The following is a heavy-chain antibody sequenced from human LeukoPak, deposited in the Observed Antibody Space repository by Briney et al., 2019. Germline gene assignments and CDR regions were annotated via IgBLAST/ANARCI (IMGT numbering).Heavy chain of an antibody. CDR2: IFHSGST. CDR3: ARVIGNYFDY. V-gene: IGHV4-59*12. J-gene: IGHJ4*02. Sequence: SETLSLTCTVSGGSISSYFWSWIRQPPGKGLDWIGYIFHSGSTNYNPSLKSRVTISVDTSKNQFSLKLSSVTAADTAVYYCARVIGNYFDYWGQGTLVTVSS. D-gene: IGHD1-26*01. CDR1: GGSISSYF.